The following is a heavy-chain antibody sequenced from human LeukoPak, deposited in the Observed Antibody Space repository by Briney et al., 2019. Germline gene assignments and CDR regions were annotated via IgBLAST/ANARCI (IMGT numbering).Heavy chain of an antibody. CDR2: IYYSGST. J-gene: IGHJ5*02. CDR3: ARHAYCGGDCYHLAVNWFDP. D-gene: IGHD2-21*02. V-gene: IGHV4-39*01. Sequence: PSETLSLTCTVSGGSISSSSYYWGWIRQPPGKGLEWIGSIYYSGSTYYNPSLKSRVTISVDTSKNQFSLKLSSVTAADTAVYYCARHAYCGGDCYHLAVNWFDPWGQGTLVTVSS. CDR1: GGSISSSSYY.